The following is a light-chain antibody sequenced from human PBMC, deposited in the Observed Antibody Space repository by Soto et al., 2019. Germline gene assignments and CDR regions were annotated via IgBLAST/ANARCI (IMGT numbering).Light chain of an antibody. V-gene: IGLV1-40*01. CDR3: QAYDDGLSGSV. J-gene: IGLJ1*01. CDR2: GNY. Sequence: QSALAQPPSVSGAAGQSVTISCSGSSSNIGAGYDVHWYQQFPGGAPKSLIFGNYNRPSGVPNRFSGSRSGSSASLAIAGLQPEDEAFYYCQAYDDGLSGSVFXTGTKVTVL. CDR1: SSNIGAGYD.